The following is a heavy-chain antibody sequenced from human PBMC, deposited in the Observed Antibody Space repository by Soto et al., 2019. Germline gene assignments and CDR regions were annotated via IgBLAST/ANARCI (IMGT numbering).Heavy chain of an antibody. Sequence: QVQLVESGGGVVQPGGSLRLSCAASGFTFSSYGMHWVRQAPGKGLEWVAGIWYDGSNKYYADSVKGRFTNSRDNSKNTLYLQMNSLRAEDTAVYYCASSAGSYYYYYGMDVWGQGTTVTVSS. CDR2: IWYDGSNK. J-gene: IGHJ6*02. CDR1: GFTFSSYG. CDR3: ASSAGSYYYYYGMDV. D-gene: IGHD2-15*01. V-gene: IGHV3-33*01.